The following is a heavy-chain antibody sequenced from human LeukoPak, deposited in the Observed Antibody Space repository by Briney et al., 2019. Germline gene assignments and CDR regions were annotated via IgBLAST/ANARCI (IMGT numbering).Heavy chain of an antibody. V-gene: IGHV4-59*08. Sequence: SETLSFTCTVSGGSISSYYWSWIRQPPGKGLEWIGYIFYTGDSNHNPSFKSRVSISLDTSKDQISLKLSSVTAADTAVYYCARHRFASPLDSWGQGTLVTVSS. CDR3: ARHRFASPLDS. CDR2: IFYTGDS. D-gene: IGHD2-21*01. J-gene: IGHJ4*02. CDR1: GGSISSYY.